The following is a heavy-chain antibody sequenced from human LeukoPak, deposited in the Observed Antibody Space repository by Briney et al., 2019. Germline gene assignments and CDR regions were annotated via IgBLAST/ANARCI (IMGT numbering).Heavy chain of an antibody. Sequence: KPSETLSLTCTVSGGSISTSSYSWGWLRQPPGKGLEWIGTIYYTGSTNYNPSLKSRVTISVDTSKNQFSLKLNSVTAADTAVYYCARVPVNIWENWFDPWGQGTLVTVSS. CDR2: IYYTGST. D-gene: IGHD1-26*01. CDR1: GGSISTSSYS. V-gene: IGHV4-39*07. J-gene: IGHJ5*02. CDR3: ARVPVNIWENWFDP.